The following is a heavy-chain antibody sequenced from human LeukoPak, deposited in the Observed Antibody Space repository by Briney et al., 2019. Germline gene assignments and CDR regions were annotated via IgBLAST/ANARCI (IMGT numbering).Heavy chain of an antibody. D-gene: IGHD3-22*01. Sequence: SETLSLTCAVSGYSISSGYYWGRIRQPPGKGLEWIGEINHSGSTNYNPSLKSRVTISVDTSKNQFSLKLSSVTAADTAVYYCARGRYYYDSSGYSSPGGYWGQGTLVTVSS. CDR1: GYSISSGYY. V-gene: IGHV4-38-2*01. CDR2: INHSGST. J-gene: IGHJ4*02. CDR3: ARGRYYYDSSGYSSPGGY.